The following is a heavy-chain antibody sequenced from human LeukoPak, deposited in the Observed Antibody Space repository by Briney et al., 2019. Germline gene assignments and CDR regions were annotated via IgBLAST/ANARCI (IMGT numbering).Heavy chain of an antibody. D-gene: IGHD1-26*01. Sequence: AGGSLRLSCAASGFTFSSYAMSWVRQAPGKGLEWVSAISGSGGSTYYADSVKGRFTISRDNSKNTLYLQVNSLRAEDTAVYYCAKGGKWDVTPFDYWGLGTLVTVSS. CDR2: ISGSGGST. J-gene: IGHJ4*02. CDR3: AKGGKWDVTPFDY. CDR1: GFTFSSYA. V-gene: IGHV3-23*01.